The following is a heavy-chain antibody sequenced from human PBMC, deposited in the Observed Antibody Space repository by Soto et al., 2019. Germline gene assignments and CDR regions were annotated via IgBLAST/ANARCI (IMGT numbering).Heavy chain of an antibody. J-gene: IGHJ4*02. CDR1: NFSITYGFH. CDR3: AGSFGGNPY. CDR2: INHSGST. V-gene: IGHV4-34*01. D-gene: IGHD3-16*01. Sequence: PSETLSLTCFVSNFSITYGFHWCWIRQSPGKGLEWIGEINHSGSTNYNPSLKSRVTISVDTSKNQFSLKLSSVTAADTAVYYCAGSFGGNPYWGQGTLVTVSS.